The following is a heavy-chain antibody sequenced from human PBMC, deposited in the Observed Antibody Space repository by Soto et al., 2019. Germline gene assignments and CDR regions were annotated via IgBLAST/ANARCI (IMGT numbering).Heavy chain of an antibody. CDR3: AKSSYDFWSGYTPLDY. Sequence: GGSLRLSCAASGFTFSSYGMHWVRQAPGKGLEWVAVISYDGSNKYYADSVKGRFTISRDNSKNTLYLQMNSLRAEDTAVYYCAKSSYDFWSGYTPLDYWGQGTLVTVSS. CDR2: ISYDGSNK. CDR1: GFTFSSYG. V-gene: IGHV3-30*18. D-gene: IGHD3-3*01. J-gene: IGHJ4*02.